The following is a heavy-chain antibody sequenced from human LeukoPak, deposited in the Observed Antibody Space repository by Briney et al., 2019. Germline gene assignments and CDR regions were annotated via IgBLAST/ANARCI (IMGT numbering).Heavy chain of an antibody. CDR1: GASISSSNYY. V-gene: IGHV3-11*04. Sequence: LSLTCAVSGASISSSNYYWGWVRQAPGKGLEWVSYISSSGSTIYYADSVKGRFTISRDNAKNSLYLQMNSPRAEDTAVYYCAELGITMIGGVWGKGTTVTISS. J-gene: IGHJ6*04. D-gene: IGHD3-10*02. CDR2: ISSSGSTI. CDR3: AELGITMIGGV.